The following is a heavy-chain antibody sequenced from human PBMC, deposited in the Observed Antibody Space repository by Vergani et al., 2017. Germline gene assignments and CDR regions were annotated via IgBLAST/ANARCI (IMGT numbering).Heavy chain of an antibody. CDR1: GGSISSGGYY. CDR2: IYYSGST. D-gene: IGHD6-13*01. V-gene: IGHV4-31*03. Sequence: QVQLQESGPGLVKPSQTLSLTCTVSGGSISSGGYYWSWIRQHPGKGLEWIGYIYYSGSTNYNPSLKSRVTISVDTSKNQFSLKLSSVTAAATAVYYCAREKRKQDGWYFDLWGRGTLVTVSS. J-gene: IGHJ2*01. CDR3: AREKRKQDGWYFDL.